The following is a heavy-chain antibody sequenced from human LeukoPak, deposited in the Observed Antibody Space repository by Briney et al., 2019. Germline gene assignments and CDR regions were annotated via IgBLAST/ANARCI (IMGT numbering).Heavy chain of an antibody. V-gene: IGHV7-4-1*02. CDR3: ARARRQQLVGGWYYFDY. CDR1: GYTFTSYA. CDR2: INTNTGNP. J-gene: IGHJ4*02. D-gene: IGHD6-13*01. Sequence: ASVKVSCKASGYTFTSYAMNWVRQAPGQGLEWVGWINTNTGNPTYAQGFTGRFVFSLDTSVSTAYLQISSLKAEDTAVYYCARARRQQLVGGWYYFDYWGQGTLVTVSS.